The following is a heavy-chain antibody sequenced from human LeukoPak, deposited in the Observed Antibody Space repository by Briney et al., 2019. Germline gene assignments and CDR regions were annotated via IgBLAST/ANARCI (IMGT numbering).Heavy chain of an antibody. CDR2: ISGDGGST. V-gene: IGHV3-43*02. CDR1: GFTFDDYA. D-gene: IGHD2-15*01. J-gene: IGHJ6*02. Sequence: PGGSLRPSCAAPGFTFDDYAMHWVRQAPGKGLEWVSLISGDGGSTYYADSVKGRFTISRDNSKNSLYLQMNSLRTEDTALYYCAKDIGCSGGSCYLFLLGYGMDVWGQGTTVTVSS. CDR3: AKDIGCSGGSCYLFLLGYGMDV.